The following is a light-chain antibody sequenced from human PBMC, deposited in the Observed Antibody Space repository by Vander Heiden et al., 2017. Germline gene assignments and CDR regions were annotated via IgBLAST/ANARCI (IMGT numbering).Light chain of an antibody. CDR1: QSVLYSSDNKNH. Sequence: DIVMPQSPDSLAVSLGERATINCRSTQSVLYSSDNKNHLAWYQQKPGQPPKLLIYWASTRESGVPDRFSGSGSGTDFTLTITSLQAEDVAVYYCQQHYSTPITFGQGTRLEIK. J-gene: IGKJ5*01. CDR3: QQHYSTPIT. V-gene: IGKV4-1*01. CDR2: WAS.